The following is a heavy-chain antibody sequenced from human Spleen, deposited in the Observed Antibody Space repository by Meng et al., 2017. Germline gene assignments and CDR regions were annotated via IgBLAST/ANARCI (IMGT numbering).Heavy chain of an antibody. CDR1: GFTFSSYA. V-gene: IGHV3-23*01. J-gene: IGHJ4*02. CDR2: ISASGGST. CDR3: AMGTWIQLWFPIVGN. Sequence: GESLKISCAASGFTFSSYAMSWVRQAPGKGLEWVSAISASGGSTYYADSVKGRSTISRDNSKNTLYLQMNSLRAEDTAVYYCAMGTWIQLWFPIVGNWGQGTLVTVSS. D-gene: IGHD5-18*01.